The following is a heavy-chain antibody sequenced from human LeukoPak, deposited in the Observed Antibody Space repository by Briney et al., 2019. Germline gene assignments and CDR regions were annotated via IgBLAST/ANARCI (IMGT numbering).Heavy chain of an antibody. J-gene: IGHJ4*02. CDR2: IYSGGST. Sequence: GGSLRLSCAASGFTVSSNYMSWVRQAPGKGLEWVSVIYSGGSTYYADSVKGRFTISRDNSKNTLYLQMNSLRAEDTAVYYCARDTHYYDSSGYQDYWGQGTLVTVSS. V-gene: IGHV3-66*01. D-gene: IGHD3-22*01. CDR3: ARDTHYYDSSGYQDY. CDR1: GFTVSSNY.